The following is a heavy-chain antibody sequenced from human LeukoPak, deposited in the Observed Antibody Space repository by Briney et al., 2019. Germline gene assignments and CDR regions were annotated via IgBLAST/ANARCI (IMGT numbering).Heavy chain of an antibody. CDR1: GFTFSSYA. V-gene: IGHV3-23*01. J-gene: IGHJ6*02. D-gene: IGHD2-2*01. Sequence: PGGSLRLSCAASGFTFSSYAMSWVRQAPGKGVEWVSGISGSGGNTYSAHSVKGRFTIPRDKSKNTLYLQMNSLRAEDPAVYYCAKDPVQYQLLGGMDVWGQGTTVTVSS. CDR3: AKDPVQYQLLGGMDV. CDR2: ISGSGGNT.